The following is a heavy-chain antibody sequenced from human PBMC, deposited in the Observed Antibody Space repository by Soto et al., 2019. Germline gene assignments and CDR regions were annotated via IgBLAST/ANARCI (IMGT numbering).Heavy chain of an antibody. CDR3: AKAAATYYCSGGYCYNYYFDS. Sequence: GGSLRLSCAASGFTFSNYDMHWVRQAPGKGLEWVAVISYDGSNKYYADSVRGRLTISRDNSKNTLYLQMNSLRADDTAVYYCAKAAATYYCSGGYCYNYYFDSWGQGTLVTVSS. J-gene: IGHJ4*02. CDR1: GFTFSNYD. D-gene: IGHD2-15*01. V-gene: IGHV3-30*18. CDR2: ISYDGSNK.